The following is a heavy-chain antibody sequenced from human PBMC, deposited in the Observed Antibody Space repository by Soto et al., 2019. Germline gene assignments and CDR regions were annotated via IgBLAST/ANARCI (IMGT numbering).Heavy chain of an antibody. Sequence: ASVKVSCESSGYTFTNHSMHCVRQAPGQGLEWMGIINPRGGSTSYAQKFQGRITLTRDTSTSPVYIELNILRSEDTAVYYCGRGGSSSWYSWFDAWGQGTRVTVS. CDR1: GYTFTNHS. D-gene: IGHD6-13*01. CDR2: INPRGGST. J-gene: IGHJ5*02. CDR3: GRGGSSSWYSWFDA. V-gene: IGHV1-46*03.